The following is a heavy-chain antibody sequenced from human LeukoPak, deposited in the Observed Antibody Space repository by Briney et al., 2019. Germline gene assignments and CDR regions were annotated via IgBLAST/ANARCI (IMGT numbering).Heavy chain of an antibody. Sequence: PSETLSLTCSVSGGSISNSYWSWIRQPAGKGLEWIGRIYTSGSTIYNPSLKSRLSMSLDTSKKQFSLRLSSVTAADTAVYYCASSGGATPEYFQHWGQGTLVTVSS. V-gene: IGHV4-4*07. CDR3: ASSGGATPEYFQH. J-gene: IGHJ1*01. CDR2: IYTSGST. CDR1: GGSISNSY. D-gene: IGHD1-26*01.